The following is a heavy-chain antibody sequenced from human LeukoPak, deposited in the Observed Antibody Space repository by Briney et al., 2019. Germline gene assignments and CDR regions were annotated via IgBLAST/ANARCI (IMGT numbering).Heavy chain of an antibody. CDR2: INHSGST. J-gene: IGHJ4*02. Sequence: SETLSLTCAVYGGSFSGYYWSWIRQPPGKGLEWIGEINHSGSTNYNPSLKSRVTISVDTSKNQFSLKLSSVTAADTAVYYCARPRRYCSGGSCYWVFDYWGQGTLVTVSS. CDR1: GGSFSGYY. D-gene: IGHD2-15*01. CDR3: ARPRRYCSGGSCYWVFDY. V-gene: IGHV4-34*01.